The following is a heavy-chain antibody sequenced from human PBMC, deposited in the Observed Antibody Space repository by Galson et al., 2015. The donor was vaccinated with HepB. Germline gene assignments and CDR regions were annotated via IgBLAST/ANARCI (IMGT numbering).Heavy chain of an antibody. CDR2: LRNDGNNG. Sequence: SLRLSCAASGFTFSSYGMHWVRQAPGKGLEWVAFLRNDGNNGNYADSLKGRFTISRDNSRNTLYLQMNSLRPEDTAVYYCAQGFELLWFGVGGSWGQGTLVTVSS. CDR1: GFTFSSYG. CDR3: AQGFELLWFGVGGS. V-gene: IGHV3-30*02. J-gene: IGHJ5*02. D-gene: IGHD3-10*01.